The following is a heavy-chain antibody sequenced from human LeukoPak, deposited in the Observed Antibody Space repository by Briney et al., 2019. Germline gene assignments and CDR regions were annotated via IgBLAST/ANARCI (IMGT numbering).Heavy chain of an antibody. CDR3: ARTKGGNLFNLFDY. Sequence: GESLKISCQGSGYTFSNHWLGWVRQMPGEGLEWMGIIYPGDSDTRYSPSFQGQVTISADRSLSTAYLQWSSLKASDAAMYFCARTKGGNLFNLFDYWGQGTLVTVSS. V-gene: IGHV5-51*01. D-gene: IGHD4-23*01. J-gene: IGHJ4*02. CDR2: IYPGDSDT. CDR1: GYTFSNHW.